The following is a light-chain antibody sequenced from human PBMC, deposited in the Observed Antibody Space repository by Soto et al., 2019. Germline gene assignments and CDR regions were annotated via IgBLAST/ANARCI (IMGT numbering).Light chain of an antibody. CDR2: AAS. CDR1: QSINSY. Sequence: DIQMTQSPSTLSGSVGDRVTITCRASQSINSYLNWYQQKPGKAPKLLIYAASSLQSGVPSRFSGSRSGPDFTLTISSLQPEDFATYYCRQSYSSPPTFGQGTKVDIK. J-gene: IGKJ1*01. CDR3: RQSYSSPPT. V-gene: IGKV1-39*01.